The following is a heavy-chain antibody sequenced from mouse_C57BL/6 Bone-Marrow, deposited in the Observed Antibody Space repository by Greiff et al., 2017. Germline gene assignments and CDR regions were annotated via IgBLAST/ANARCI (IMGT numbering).Heavy chain of an antibody. CDR3: ARWTGPFFAY. J-gene: IGHJ3*01. V-gene: IGHV3-6*01. D-gene: IGHD4-1*01. CDR2: ISYDGSN. CDR1: GYSITSGYY. Sequence: EVKLQASGPGLVKPSQSLSLTCSVTGYSITSGYYWNWIRQFPGNKLEWMGYISYDGSNNYNPSLKNRISITRDTSKNQFFLKLNSVTTEDTATYYCARWTGPFFAYWGQGTLVTVSA.